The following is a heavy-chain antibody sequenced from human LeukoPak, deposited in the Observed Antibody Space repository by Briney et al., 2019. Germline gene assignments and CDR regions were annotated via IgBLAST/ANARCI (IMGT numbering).Heavy chain of an antibody. CDR2: IYYSGST. J-gene: IGHJ4*02. CDR3: ARDSDPRGLFDY. Sequence: SETLSLTCTVSGGSISSGGYYWSWIRQHPGKGLEWIGYIYYSGSTYYNPSLKSRVTISVDTSKNQFSLKLSSVTAADTAVYYCARDSDPRGLFDYWGQGTLVTVSP. CDR1: GGSISSGGYY. V-gene: IGHV4-31*03.